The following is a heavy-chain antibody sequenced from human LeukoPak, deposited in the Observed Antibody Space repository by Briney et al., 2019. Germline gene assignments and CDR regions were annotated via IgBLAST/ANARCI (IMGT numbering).Heavy chain of an antibody. CDR3: ATKQWLAPPPDS. D-gene: IGHD6-19*01. Sequence: GWSVRLSCAASGFTFSKYWMLWVRQAPGKGLESVSRINTDGTVTTYADSVKGRFTVSRDNADNTMFLQMNSVRDEDTAVYYCATKQWLAPPPDSWGQGTPVTVSS. V-gene: IGHV3-74*01. J-gene: IGHJ4*02. CDR2: INTDGTVT. CDR1: GFTFSKYW.